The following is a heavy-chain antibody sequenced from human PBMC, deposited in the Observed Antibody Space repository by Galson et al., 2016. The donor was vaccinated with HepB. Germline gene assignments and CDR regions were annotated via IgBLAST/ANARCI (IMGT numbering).Heavy chain of an antibody. CDR2: ICGNSGGT. D-gene: IGHD1-26*01. CDR1: GFTFSSYA. CDR3: AKALPTTMVTTPCEY. V-gene: IGHV3-23*01. J-gene: IGHJ4*02. Sequence: SLRLSCAASGFTFSSYAMTWFRQAPGKGLEWVSTICGNSGGTYYADSVKGRFTISRDNSKNTLYLQMSNLRVEDTAVYYCAKALPTTMVTTPCEYWGQGALVTVSS.